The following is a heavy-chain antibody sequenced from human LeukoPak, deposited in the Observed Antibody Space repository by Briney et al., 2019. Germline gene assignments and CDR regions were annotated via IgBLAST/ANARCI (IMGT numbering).Heavy chain of an antibody. CDR2: ISSSSNYI. V-gene: IGHV3-21*01. J-gene: IGHJ4*02. Sequence: GGSLRLSCAASGFTFSSYSMNWVRQAPGKGLEWVSSISSSSNYIYYADSVKGRFTISRDNAKNSLYLQMNSLRAEDTAVYYCAPGSYQAYWGQGTLVTVSS. CDR1: GFTFSSYS. CDR3: APGSYQAY. D-gene: IGHD3-10*01.